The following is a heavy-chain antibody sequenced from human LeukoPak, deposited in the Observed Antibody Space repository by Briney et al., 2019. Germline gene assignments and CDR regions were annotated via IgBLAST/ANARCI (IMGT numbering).Heavy chain of an antibody. Sequence: PSETLSLTCAVYGGSFSGYYWSWIRQPPGKGLEWIGEINHSGSTNYNPSLKSRVTISVDTSKNQFSLKLSSVTAADTAVYYCARGYCSSTSCLNFDYWGQGTLVTVSS. CDR2: INHSGST. CDR3: ARGYCSSTSCLNFDY. CDR1: GGSFSGYY. J-gene: IGHJ4*02. V-gene: IGHV4-34*01. D-gene: IGHD2-2*01.